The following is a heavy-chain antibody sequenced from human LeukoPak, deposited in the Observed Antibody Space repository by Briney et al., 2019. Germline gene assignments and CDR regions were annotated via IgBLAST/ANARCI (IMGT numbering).Heavy chain of an antibody. CDR2: IRSKAYGGTA. CDR1: GFTSGDDA. Sequence: GRSLRLSCAPSGFTSGDDALSWVRQAPGKGLEWVGFIRSKAYGGTADYAASVKGRFTISRDDSKSIAYLQMNSLKTEDTAVYYCTRDKRSDGDYYYFDYWGQGTLVTVSS. D-gene: IGHD4-17*01. J-gene: IGHJ4*02. V-gene: IGHV3-49*04. CDR3: TRDKRSDGDYYYFDY.